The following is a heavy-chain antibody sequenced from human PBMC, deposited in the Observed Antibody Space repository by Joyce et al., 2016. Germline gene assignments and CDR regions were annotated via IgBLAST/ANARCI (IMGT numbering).Heavy chain of an antibody. J-gene: IGHJ6*02. V-gene: IGHV3-21*01. Sequence: EVQLVASGGGLVRPGGSLRLSCAASGFTFSSYSMNWVRQAPGKGLEWVSFISSNRNYIYYADSVKGRFTISRDNAKSSLFLQMDSLRAEDTAVYYCARNSAPRASTYYGLDVWGQGTTVTVSS. CDR2: ISSNRNYI. CDR1: GFTFSSYS. CDR3: ARNSAPRASTYYGLDV. D-gene: IGHD5/OR15-5a*01.